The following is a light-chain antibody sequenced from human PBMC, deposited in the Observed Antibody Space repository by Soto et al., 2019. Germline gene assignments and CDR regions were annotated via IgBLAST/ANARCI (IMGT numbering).Light chain of an antibody. V-gene: IGKV3-15*01. Sequence: EIVMTQSPATLSVSPGERATLSCRASQSISSNLAWYQQKPSQPPRLLISGASARATDIPARFGGSGSGTEFSLTISSLQSEDFAIYYCQQYYNWPLTFGGGTKVEIK. CDR1: QSISSN. CDR3: QQYYNWPLT. J-gene: IGKJ4*01. CDR2: GAS.